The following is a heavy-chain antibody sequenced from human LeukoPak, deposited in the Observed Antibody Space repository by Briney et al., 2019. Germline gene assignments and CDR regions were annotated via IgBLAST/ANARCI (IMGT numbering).Heavy chain of an antibody. CDR2: IYHSGST. D-gene: IGHD5-12*01. Sequence: PSETLSLTCTVSGYSISSGYYWGWIRQPPGKGLEWIGSIYHSGSTYYNPSLKSRVTISVDTSKNQFSLKLSSVTAADTAVYYCARDRRRYSGYDYHYWGQGTLVTVSS. CDR1: GYSISSGYY. J-gene: IGHJ4*02. V-gene: IGHV4-38-2*02. CDR3: ARDRRRYSGYDYHY.